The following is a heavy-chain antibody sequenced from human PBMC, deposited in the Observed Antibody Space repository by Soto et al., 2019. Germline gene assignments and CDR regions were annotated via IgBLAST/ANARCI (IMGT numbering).Heavy chain of an antibody. CDR1: GFTFSSYA. J-gene: IGHJ4*02. V-gene: IGHV3-23*01. CDR2: ISSSGGST. Sequence: PGGSLRLSCAASGFTFSSYAMSWVRQAPGKGLEWVSGISSSGGSTYYADSVKGRFTISRDNSKNMLYLQMNNLRAEDTAVYYCAKEQGGSYFDYWGQGTLVTVSS. D-gene: IGHD2-15*01. CDR3: AKEQGGSYFDY.